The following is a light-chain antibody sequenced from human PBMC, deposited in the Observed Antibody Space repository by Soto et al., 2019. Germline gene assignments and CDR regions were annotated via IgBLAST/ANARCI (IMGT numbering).Light chain of an antibody. CDR2: EVS. CDR3: SSYTSSSSVV. V-gene: IGLV2-14*01. CDR1: SSDVGGYNY. J-gene: IGLJ2*01. Sequence: QSALTQPASVSGAPGQSITISCTGTSSDVGGYNYVSWYQQHPGKAPKLMIYEVSNRPSGVSNRFSASKSGNTASLTISGLQAEDEADDYCSSYTSSSSVVFGAGTKLTVL.